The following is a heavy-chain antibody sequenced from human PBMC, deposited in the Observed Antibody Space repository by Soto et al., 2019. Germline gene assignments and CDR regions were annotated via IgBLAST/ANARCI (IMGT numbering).Heavy chain of an antibody. J-gene: IGHJ4*02. CDR3: ARLDYDILTGYYNLFDY. CDR1: GYSFTSYW. CDR2: IYPGDSDT. Sequence: PGESLKISCKGSGYSFTSYWIGWVRQMPGKGLEWMGIIYPGDSDTRYSPSFQGQVTISADKSISTAYLQWSSLKASDTAMYYCARLDYDILTGYYNLFDYWGQGTLVTVSS. V-gene: IGHV5-51*01. D-gene: IGHD3-9*01.